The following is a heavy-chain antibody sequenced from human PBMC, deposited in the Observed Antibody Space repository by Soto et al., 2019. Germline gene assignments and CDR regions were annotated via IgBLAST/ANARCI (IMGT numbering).Heavy chain of an antibody. J-gene: IGHJ6*02. V-gene: IGHV1-46*01. D-gene: IGHD3-10*01. CDR3: ARDHLVYGSGSPDYYYYGMDV. CDR1: GYTFTSYY. Sequence: GASVKVSCKASGYTFTSYYMHWVRQAPGQGLEWMGIINPSGGSTSYAQKFQGRVTMTRDTSTSTVYMELSSLRSEDTAVYYCARDHLVYGSGSPDYYYYGMDVWGQGTTVTV. CDR2: INPSGGST.